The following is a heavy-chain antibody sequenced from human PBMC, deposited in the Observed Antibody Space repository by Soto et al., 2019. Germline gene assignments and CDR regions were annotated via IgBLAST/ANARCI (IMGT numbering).Heavy chain of an antibody. CDR3: AKEGKYGSSNTNYFDY. J-gene: IGHJ4*02. CDR2: ISYDGGTK. D-gene: IGHD2-2*01. V-gene: IGHV3-30*18. CDR1: GFTFSTYG. Sequence: GGSLRLSCAASGFTFSTYGIHWVRQAPGKGLEWVAVISYDGGTKYYADSVKGRFTISRDNSKNTVYLQMNSLRTEDTALFFCAKEGKYGSSNTNYFDYWGQGALVTVSS.